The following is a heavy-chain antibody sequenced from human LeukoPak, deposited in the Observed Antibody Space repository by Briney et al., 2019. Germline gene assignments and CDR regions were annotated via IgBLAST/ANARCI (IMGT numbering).Heavy chain of an antibody. D-gene: IGHD5/OR15-5a*01. V-gene: IGHV4-59*01. CDR1: DGSISSYY. J-gene: IGHJ4*02. Sequence: SETLSLTCTVSDGSISSYYWSWIRQPPGKGLEWIGYIFYSGSTNYNPSLKSRVTISVDTSKNQFSLKLSSVTAADTAVYYCARGLYDPVELDYWGQGTLVTVSS. CDR3: ARGLYDPVELDY. CDR2: IFYSGST.